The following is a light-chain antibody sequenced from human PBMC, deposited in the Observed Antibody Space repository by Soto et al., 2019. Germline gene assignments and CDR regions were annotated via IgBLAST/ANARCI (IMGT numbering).Light chain of an antibody. CDR1: QRVSSSH. CDR2: GAS. CDR3: QQYGSSPRT. Sequence: EIVLTQSPGTLSLSPGERATLSCRASQRVSSSHLAWYQQKPGQAPRLLISGASSRATGIPDRFTGSGSGTDFTFTISRLEPEDFAVYYCQQYGSSPRTFGQGTKVEIK. V-gene: IGKV3-20*01. J-gene: IGKJ1*01.